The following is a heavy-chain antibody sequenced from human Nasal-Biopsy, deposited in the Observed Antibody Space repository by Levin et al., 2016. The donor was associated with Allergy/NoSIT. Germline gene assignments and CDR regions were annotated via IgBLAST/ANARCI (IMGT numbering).Heavy chain of an antibody. CDR2: ISYHEKKK. J-gene: IGHJ4*02. D-gene: IGHD3-10*01. Sequence: GESLKISCEASGFTFDNYAMQWVRQAPGKGLEWVASISYHEKKKYYAASVKGRFTISRDNSKSMVSLQMDRLRREDTAVYYCVRDGGLMGSGSYSPSFDFWGQGTLLAVSS. CDR1: GFTFDNYA. V-gene: IGHV3-30*04. CDR3: VRDGGLMGSGSYSPSFDF.